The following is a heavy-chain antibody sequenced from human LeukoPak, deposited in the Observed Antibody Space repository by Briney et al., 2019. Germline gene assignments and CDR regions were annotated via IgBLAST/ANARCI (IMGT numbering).Heavy chain of an antibody. D-gene: IGHD3-22*01. J-gene: IGHJ5*02. V-gene: IGHV4-34*01. CDR2: INHSGST. Sequence: SETLSLTCAVYGGSFSGYYWSWIRQPPGKGLEWIGEINHSGSTNYNPSLKSRVTISVDTSKNQFSLKLSSVTAADTAVYYCARDENYYDRNLFDPWGQGTLVTVSS. CDR1: GGSFSGYY. CDR3: ARDENYYDRNLFDP.